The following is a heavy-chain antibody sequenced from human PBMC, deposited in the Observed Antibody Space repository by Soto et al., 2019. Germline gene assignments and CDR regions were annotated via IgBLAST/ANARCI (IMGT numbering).Heavy chain of an antibody. V-gene: IGHV2-5*02. J-gene: IGHJ4*02. Sequence: QITLKESGPTLVKPTQTLTLTCTFSGFSLSTSGVGVGWIRQPPGKALGWLELIYWDDDKQYSPSLKSRLTLPKDTSKNPVVLTMTNMDPVDTATYYCAHMLTMVRGRDPMLIDYWGQGTLVTVSS. CDR1: GFSLSTSGVG. CDR2: IYWDDDK. CDR3: AHMLTMVRGRDPMLIDY. D-gene: IGHD3-10*01.